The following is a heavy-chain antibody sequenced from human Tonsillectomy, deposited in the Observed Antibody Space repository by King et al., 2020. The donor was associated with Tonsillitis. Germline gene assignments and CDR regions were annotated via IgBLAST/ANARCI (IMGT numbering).Heavy chain of an antibody. CDR1: GYTFTHHA. J-gene: IGHJ4*02. Sequence: VQLVESGSELKKPGASVKVSCKASGYTFTHHAMNWVRQASVQVLDWMGCINTNAVNTGNPTFAQGFIGRFVLSLDTSSSTAYLQISNLKAEDTAVYYCVRDDWGSDFWGQGTLVTVSS. CDR2: INTNAVNTGNP. CDR3: VRDDWGSDF. D-gene: IGHD7-27*01. V-gene: IGHV7-4-1*02.